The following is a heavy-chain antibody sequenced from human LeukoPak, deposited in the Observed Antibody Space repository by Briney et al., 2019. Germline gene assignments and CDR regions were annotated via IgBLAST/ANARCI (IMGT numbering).Heavy chain of an antibody. Sequence: GGSLRLSCAASGFTFSSYWMSWVRQAPGKGLEWVANMKYDGSEKDYVDSVKGRFTISRDNAKNSLYLQMNSLRAEDTAVYYCARDIAAAGLFFDSWGQGTLVTVS. J-gene: IGHJ4*02. D-gene: IGHD6-13*01. CDR1: GFTFSSYW. V-gene: IGHV3-7*01. CDR2: MKYDGSEK. CDR3: ARDIAAAGLFFDS.